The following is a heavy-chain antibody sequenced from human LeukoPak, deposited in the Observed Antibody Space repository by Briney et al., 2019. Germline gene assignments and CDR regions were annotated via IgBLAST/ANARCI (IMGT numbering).Heavy chain of an antibody. CDR1: GGSLSSGGYY. CDR2: IYYSGST. J-gene: IGHJ5*02. D-gene: IGHD5-24*01. CDR3: ARDRARDGYTPAGWFDP. Sequence: SQTLSLTCTVSGGSLSSGGYYWSWIRQHPGKGLEWIGYIYYSGSTYYNPSLKSRVTISVDTSKIQFSLKLSYVTAADTAVYYCARDRARDGYTPAGWFDPWGQGTLVTVSS. V-gene: IGHV4-31*03.